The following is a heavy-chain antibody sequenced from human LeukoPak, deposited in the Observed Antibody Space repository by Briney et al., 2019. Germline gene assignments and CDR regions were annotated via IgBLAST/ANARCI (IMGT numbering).Heavy chain of an antibody. D-gene: IGHD3-3*01. CDR3: ARGTDTILEFDP. Sequence: AASVKVSCKASGGTFSSYAISWVRQAPGRGLEWMGGIIPIFGTANYAQKFQGRVTITADESTSTAYMELSSLRSEDTTVYYCARGTDTILEFDPWGQGTLVTVSS. J-gene: IGHJ5*02. CDR1: GGTFSSYA. V-gene: IGHV1-69*13. CDR2: IIPIFGTA.